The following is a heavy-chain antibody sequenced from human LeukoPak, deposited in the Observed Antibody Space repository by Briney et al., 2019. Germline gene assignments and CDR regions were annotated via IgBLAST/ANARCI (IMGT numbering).Heavy chain of an antibody. D-gene: IGHD6-13*01. CDR2: IYYSGST. CDR3: ARVEPGIAAAGTGDFDY. Sequence: SETLSLTCTVSGGSISSYYWGWIRQPPGKGLEWIGSIYYSGSTYYNPSLKSRVTISVDTSKNQFSLKLSSVTAADTAVYYCARVEPGIAAAGTGDFDYWGQGTLVTVSS. J-gene: IGHJ4*02. CDR1: GGSISSYY. V-gene: IGHV4-39*07.